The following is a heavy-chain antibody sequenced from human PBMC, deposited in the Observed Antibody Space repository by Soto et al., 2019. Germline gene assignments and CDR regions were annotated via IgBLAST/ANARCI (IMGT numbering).Heavy chain of an antibody. CDR3: ARDGSPDYGGNSGYYYYGMDV. J-gene: IGHJ6*02. V-gene: IGHV1-69*13. CDR2: IIPIFGTA. CDR1: GGTFSSYA. Sequence: GASVKVSCKASGGTFSSYAISWVRQAPGQGLEWIGGIIPIFGTANYAQKFQGRVTITADESTSTAYMELSSLRSEDTAVYYCARDGSPDYGGNSGYYYYGMDVWGQGTTVTVSS. D-gene: IGHD4-17*01.